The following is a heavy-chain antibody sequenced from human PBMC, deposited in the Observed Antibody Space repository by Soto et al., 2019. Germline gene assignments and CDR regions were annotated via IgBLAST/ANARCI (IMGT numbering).Heavy chain of an antibody. CDR1: GFNFSGHS. CDR2: ISSTSKYL. CDR3: ARDACSGGNCIYWYFDL. V-gene: IGHV3-21*01. J-gene: IGHJ2*01. D-gene: IGHD2-15*01. Sequence: GGSLRLSCAASGFNFSGHSITWVRQAPGKGLEWVSSISSTSKYLYHAGSVKGRFTISRDNPRNSLYLQMNSLRVEDTAVYYCARDACSGGNCIYWYFDLWGRGTLVTVSS.